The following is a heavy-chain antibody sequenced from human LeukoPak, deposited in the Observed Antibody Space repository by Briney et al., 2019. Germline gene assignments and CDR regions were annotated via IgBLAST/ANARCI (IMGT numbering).Heavy chain of an antibody. Sequence: GASVKVSCKPSGYTFTSYYMHWVRQAPGQGLEWMGRINPNSGGTNYAQKFQGRVTMTRDTSISTAYMEPSRLRSDDTAVYYCARSVTPLTYYDFWSGYYTGGDGMDVWGQGTTVTVSS. CDR3: ARSVTPLTYYDFWSGYYTGGDGMDV. V-gene: IGHV1-2*06. D-gene: IGHD3-3*01. J-gene: IGHJ6*02. CDR2: INPNSGGT. CDR1: GYTFTSYY.